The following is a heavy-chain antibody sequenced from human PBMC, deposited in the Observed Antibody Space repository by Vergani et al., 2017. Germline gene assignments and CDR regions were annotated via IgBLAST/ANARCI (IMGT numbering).Heavy chain of an antibody. D-gene: IGHD3-10*01. Sequence: QVQLQESGPGLVKPSETLSLTCTVSGGSISSYYWSWIRQPAGKGLEWIGRIYTSGSTNYNPSLKSRVTMSVDTSKNQFSLKLSSVTAADTAVYYCARAPSIGSLYYYGSGSSRWFDPWGQGTLVTVSS. V-gene: IGHV4-4*07. CDR2: IYTSGST. J-gene: IGHJ5*02. CDR3: ARAPSIGSLYYYGSGSSRWFDP. CDR1: GGSISSYY.